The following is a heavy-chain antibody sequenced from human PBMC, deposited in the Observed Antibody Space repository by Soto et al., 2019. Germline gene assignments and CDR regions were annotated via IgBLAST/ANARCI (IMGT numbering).Heavy chain of an antibody. CDR3: ARGEYSSSSAENYYYYYGMDV. D-gene: IGHD6-6*01. J-gene: IGHJ6*02. CDR1: GYTFTGYY. CDR2: INPNSGGT. V-gene: IGHV1-2*04. Sequence: GASVKVSCKASGYTFTGYYTHWVRQAPGQGLEWMGWINPNSGGTNYAQKFQGWVTMTRDTSISTAYMELSRLRSDDTAVYYCARGEYSSSSAENYYYYYGMDVWGQGTTVTVSS.